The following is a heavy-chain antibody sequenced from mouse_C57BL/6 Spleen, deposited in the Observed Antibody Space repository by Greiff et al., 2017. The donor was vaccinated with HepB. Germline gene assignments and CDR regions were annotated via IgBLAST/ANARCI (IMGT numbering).Heavy chain of an antibody. J-gene: IGHJ1*03. CDR3: ARREEEYFDV. V-gene: IGHV1-26*01. CDR1: GYTFTDYY. Sequence: VQLQQSGPELVKPGASVKISCKASGYTFTDYYMNWVKQSHGKSLEWIGDINPNNGGTSYNQKFKGKATLTVDKSSSTAYMELRSLTSEDSAVYYCARREEEYFDVWGTGTTVTVSS. CDR2: INPNNGGT.